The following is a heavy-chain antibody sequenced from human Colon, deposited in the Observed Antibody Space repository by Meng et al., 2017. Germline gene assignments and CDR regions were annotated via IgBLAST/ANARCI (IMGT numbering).Heavy chain of an antibody. CDR1: GGSINSASYY. CDR2: VYTNGIT. V-gene: IGHV4-61*02. D-gene: IGHD3-22*01. J-gene: IGHJ3*02. Sequence: LRLSCTVSGGSINSASYYWSWIRQSAGKGLEWIGRVYTNGITDYHPSLRSRVKMSVDASRTQFFLNLSSVTAADTAVYYCVRRGSGYYYGSAFDIWGPGKKV. CDR3: VRRGSGYYYGSAFDI.